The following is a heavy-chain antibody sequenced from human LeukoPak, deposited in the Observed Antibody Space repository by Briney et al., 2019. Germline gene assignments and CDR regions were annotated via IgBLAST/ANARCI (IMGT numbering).Heavy chain of an antibody. CDR1: GYTFTSYG. CDR3: ATKTLGYCSSTSCYSVSYYYMDV. J-gene: IGHJ6*03. D-gene: IGHD2-2*02. CDR2: ISAY. V-gene: IGHV1-18*01. Sequence: ASVKVSCKASGYTFTSYGISWVRQAPGQGLEWMGWISAYAQKFQCRVTMTTDTSTSTAYMELRSLRSDDTAVYYCATKTLGYCSSTSCYSVSYYYMDVWGKGTTVTVSS.